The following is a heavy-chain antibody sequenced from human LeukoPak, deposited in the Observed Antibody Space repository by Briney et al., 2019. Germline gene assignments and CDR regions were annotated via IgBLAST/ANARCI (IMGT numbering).Heavy chain of an antibody. CDR3: ARDRRADYGRNDDAFDI. Sequence: GGSLRLSCAASGFTFYNYDMHWVRQAPGKGLGWVSHIGTGTDTHYSGSVRGRFTISRENAKNSLYLHINSLRAGDTAIYYCARDRRADYGRNDDAFDIWGQGTMVTV. J-gene: IGHJ3*02. V-gene: IGHV3-13*01. CDR2: IGTGTDT. D-gene: IGHD4-23*01. CDR1: GFTFYNYD.